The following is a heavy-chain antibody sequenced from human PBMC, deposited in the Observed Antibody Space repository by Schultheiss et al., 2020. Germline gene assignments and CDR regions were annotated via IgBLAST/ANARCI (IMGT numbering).Heavy chain of an antibody. CDR3: ASPWRFDP. V-gene: IGHV3-30-3*01. J-gene: IGHJ5*02. CDR2: ISYDGSNK. CDR1: GFTFSSYA. Sequence: GESLKISCAASGFTFSSYAMHWVRQAPGKGLEWVAVISYDGSNKYYADSVKGRFTMSRDNAKNSLYLQMKSLRADDTAVYYCASPWRFDPWGQGTLVTVSA.